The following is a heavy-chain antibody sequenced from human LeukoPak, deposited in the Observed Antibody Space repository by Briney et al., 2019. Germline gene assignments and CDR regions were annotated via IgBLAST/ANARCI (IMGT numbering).Heavy chain of an antibody. V-gene: IGHV1-2*02. CDR2: INPNSGGT. CDR3: ARDLYYYDSSGYIDY. J-gene: IGHJ4*02. Sequence: WVRQXXGQGLEWMGWINPNSGGTNYAQKFQGRVTMTRDTSISTAYMELSRLRSDDTAVYYCARDLYYYDSSGYIDYWGQGTLVTVSS. D-gene: IGHD3-22*01.